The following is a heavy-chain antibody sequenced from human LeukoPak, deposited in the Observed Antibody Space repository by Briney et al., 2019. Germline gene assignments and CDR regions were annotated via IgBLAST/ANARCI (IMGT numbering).Heavy chain of an antibody. CDR2: ISHDGSKK. CDR1: GFTFSFYG. CDR3: AKDKLATTTNGEDV. V-gene: IGHV3-30*18. J-gene: IGHJ6*02. D-gene: IGHD5-24*01. Sequence: GGSLRLSCAGSGFTFSFYGMHWVRQAPGKGLEWVAVISHDGSKKYYADSVKGRFTISRDNSKNTLSLQMNSLRAEDTAVYYCAKDKLATTTNGEDVWGQGTTIIVSS.